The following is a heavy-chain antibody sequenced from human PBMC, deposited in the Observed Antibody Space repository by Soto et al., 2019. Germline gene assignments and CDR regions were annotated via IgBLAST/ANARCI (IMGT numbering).Heavy chain of an antibody. J-gene: IGHJ5*02. CDR3: ASLQYYGSGSYLHEVNWFDP. V-gene: IGHV4-61*05. D-gene: IGHD3-10*01. Sequence: SETLSLTCTVSGGSISSRSYHWGWIRQPPGKGLEWIGYIYYSGSTNYNPSLKSRVTISVDTSKNQFSLKLSSVTAADTAVYYCASLQYYGSGSYLHEVNWFDPWGQGTLVTVSS. CDR2: IYYSGST. CDR1: GGSISSRSYH.